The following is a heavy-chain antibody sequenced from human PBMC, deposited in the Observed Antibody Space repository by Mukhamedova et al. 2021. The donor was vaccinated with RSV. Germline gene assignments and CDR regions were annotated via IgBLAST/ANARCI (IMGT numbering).Heavy chain of an antibody. D-gene: IGHD6-6*01. V-gene: IGHV3-23*01. Sequence: AFCESSGINAEYMGGRFTISRDNSKNTLYLQMNSLRAEDTAVYYCAKARTQIAVRPTDFDHWGQGTLVTVSS. CDR3: AKARTQIAVRPTDFDH. J-gene: IGHJ4*02. CDR2: FCESSGI.